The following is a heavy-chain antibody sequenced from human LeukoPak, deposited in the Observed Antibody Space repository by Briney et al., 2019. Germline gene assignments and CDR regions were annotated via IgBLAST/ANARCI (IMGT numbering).Heavy chain of an antibody. Sequence: GASVKVSCKASGYTFTSYGISWVRQAPGQGLEWMGWISAYNGNTNYAQKLQGRATMTTDTSTSTAYMELRSLRSDDTAVYYCARDALAWLYCYYYYYMDVWGKGTTVTVSS. D-gene: IGHD5-12*01. V-gene: IGHV1-18*01. CDR3: ARDALAWLYCYYYYYMDV. CDR1: GYTFTSYG. J-gene: IGHJ6*03. CDR2: ISAYNGNT.